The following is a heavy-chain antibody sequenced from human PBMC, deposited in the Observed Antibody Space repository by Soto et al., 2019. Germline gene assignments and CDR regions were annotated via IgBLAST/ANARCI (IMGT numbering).Heavy chain of an antibody. J-gene: IGHJ4*02. Sequence: SVKVSCKASGGTFSXYAXXWVRQAPGQGLEWMGGIIPIFGTANYAQKFQGRVTITADESTSTAYMELSSLRSEDTAVYYCARDRERGTFNYWGQGTLVTVSS. CDR1: GGTFSXYA. CDR2: IIPIFGTA. CDR3: ARDRERGTFNY. V-gene: IGHV1-69*13. D-gene: IGHD1-7*01.